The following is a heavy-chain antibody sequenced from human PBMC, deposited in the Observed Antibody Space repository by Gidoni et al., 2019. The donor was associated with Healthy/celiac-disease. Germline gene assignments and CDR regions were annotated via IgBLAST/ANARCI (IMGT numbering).Heavy chain of an antibody. Sequence: QVQLQESGPGLAKPSETLSLTCTVSGGSISSYYWSWIRQPPGKGLEWIGYIYYSGSTNYNPSLKSRVTISVDTSKNQFSLKLSSVTAADTAVYYCARAGWFPPKYAFDIWGQGTMVTVSS. CDR2: IYYSGST. D-gene: IGHD2-15*01. CDR1: GGSISSYY. CDR3: ARAGWFPPKYAFDI. J-gene: IGHJ3*02. V-gene: IGHV4-59*01.